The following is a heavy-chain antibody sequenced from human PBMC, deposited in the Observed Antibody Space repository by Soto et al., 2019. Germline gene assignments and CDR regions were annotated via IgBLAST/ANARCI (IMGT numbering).Heavy chain of an antibody. Sequence: QVQLVESGGGLVKPGGSLRLSCAASGFTFSDYYMSWIRQAPGKGLEWVSYISSSSSYTNYADSVKGRFTISRDNAKNSLYLQMNSLRAEDTAVYYCASRLSIAVALDAFDIWGQGTMVTVSS. V-gene: IGHV3-11*06. D-gene: IGHD6-19*01. J-gene: IGHJ3*02. CDR3: ASRLSIAVALDAFDI. CDR1: GFTFSDYY. CDR2: ISSSSSYT.